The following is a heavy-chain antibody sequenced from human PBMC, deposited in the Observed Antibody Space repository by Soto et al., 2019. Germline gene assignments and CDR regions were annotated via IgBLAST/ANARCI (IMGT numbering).Heavy chain of an antibody. J-gene: IGHJ6*02. CDR1: GFTFSSYA. Sequence: QVQLVESGGGVVQPGRSLILSCAASGFTFSSYAMHWVRQAPGKGLEWVAVISYDGSNKYYADSVKGRFTISRDNSKNTLYLQMNSLRAEVTAVYYCSRPRSYYYYYYGMDVWGQGTTATVSS. CDR3: SRPRSYYYYYYGMDV. V-gene: IGHV3-30-3*01. CDR2: ISYDGSNK.